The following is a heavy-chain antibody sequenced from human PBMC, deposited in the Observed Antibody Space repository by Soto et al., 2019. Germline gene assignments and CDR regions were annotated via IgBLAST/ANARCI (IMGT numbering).Heavy chain of an antibody. CDR1: GFTFSSYS. CDR2: ISTSGNNR. Sequence: GGSLRLSCAASGFTFSSYSMNWVRQAPGKGLEWVSHISTSGNNRYYADSVKGRFTISRDNAKNSLYLQMNSLRDEDTAVYYCARSHFYYDSSGYYYYSDYWGQGTLVTVSS. J-gene: IGHJ4*02. CDR3: ARSHFYYDSSGYYYYSDY. V-gene: IGHV3-48*02. D-gene: IGHD3-22*01.